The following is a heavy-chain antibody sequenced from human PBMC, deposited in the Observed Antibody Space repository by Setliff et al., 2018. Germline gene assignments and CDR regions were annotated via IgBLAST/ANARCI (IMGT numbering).Heavy chain of an antibody. V-gene: IGHV4-59*01. CDR2: IQKSGST. D-gene: IGHD3-3*01. CDR3: ARLSWNGLRYYGLDD. J-gene: IGHJ6*02. Sequence: SSETLSLTCNVFGVSISSYYWSWIRQPPGKGLESIGYIQKSGSTNYNPSLMSRVSISVDTSKNQFSRKLRSVTAADTAVYYCARLSWNGLRYYGLDDWGQGTTVTVSS. CDR1: GVSISSYY.